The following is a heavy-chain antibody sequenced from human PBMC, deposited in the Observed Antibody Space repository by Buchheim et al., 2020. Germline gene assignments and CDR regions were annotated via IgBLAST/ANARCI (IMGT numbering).Heavy chain of an antibody. V-gene: IGHV3-30*18. CDR2: ISYDGSNK. J-gene: IGHJ4*02. CDR1: GFTFSSYG. D-gene: IGHD6-13*01. CDR3: AKASSSWYDRGYFDY. Sequence: QVQLVESGGGVVQPGRSLRLSCAASGFTFSSYGMHWVRQAPGKGLEWVAVISYDGSNKYYADSVKGRFTISRDNSKNTLYLQMNSQRAEDTAVYYCAKASSSWYDRGYFDYWGQGTL.